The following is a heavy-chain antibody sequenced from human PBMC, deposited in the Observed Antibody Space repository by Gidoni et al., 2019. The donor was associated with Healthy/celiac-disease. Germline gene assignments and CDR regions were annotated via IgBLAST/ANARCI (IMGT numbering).Heavy chain of an antibody. J-gene: IGHJ4*02. D-gene: IGHD2-15*01. CDR1: GGSISSGGYY. Sequence: QVQLQESGPGLVKPSQTLSLTCTVSGGSISSGGYYWSWIRQHPGKGLEWIGYIYYSGSTYYNPSLKSRVTISVDTSKNQFSLKLSSVTAADTAVYYCAREGEWGGNHHFFDYWGQGTLVTVSS. CDR3: AREGEWGGNHHFFDY. V-gene: IGHV4-31*03. CDR2: IYYSGST.